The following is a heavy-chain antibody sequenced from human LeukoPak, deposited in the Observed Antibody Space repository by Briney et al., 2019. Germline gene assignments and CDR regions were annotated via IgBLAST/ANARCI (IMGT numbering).Heavy chain of an antibody. D-gene: IGHD1-26*01. J-gene: IGHJ4*02. V-gene: IGHV4-39*07. CDR1: GGSISSSSYY. CDR3: ARDRGSGSYWEVDY. Sequence: SETLSLTCTVSGGSISSSSYYWGWIRQPPGKGLEWIGSIYYSGSTYYNPSLESRVTISVDTSKNQFSLKLSSVTAADTAVYYCARDRGSGSYWEVDYWGQGTLVTVSS. CDR2: IYYSGST.